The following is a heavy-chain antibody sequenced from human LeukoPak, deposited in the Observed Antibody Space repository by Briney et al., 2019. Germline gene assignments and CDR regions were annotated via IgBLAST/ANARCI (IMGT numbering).Heavy chain of an antibody. CDR2: INHSGST. CDR1: GGSFSGYY. V-gene: IGHV4-34*01. CDR3: GRQGYTASYYFLDY. J-gene: IGHJ4*02. D-gene: IGHD1-26*01. Sequence: SETVSHTCAVYGGSFSGYYWSWIRQPPGKGLEWIGGINHSGSTNYNPSLKSRVTISVDTSKNQFSLKLSSVTAADTAVYYCGRQGYTASYYFLDYWTQGTLVSVSS.